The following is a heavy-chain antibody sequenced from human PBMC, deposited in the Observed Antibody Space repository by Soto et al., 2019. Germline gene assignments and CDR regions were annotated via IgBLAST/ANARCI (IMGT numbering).Heavy chain of an antibody. CDR2: IYPGDSET. V-gene: IGHV5-51*01. Sequence: ESLKISCQGSGYSFGNSWIAWVRQLPGKGLECMGIIYPGDSETRYSPSFEGQVTISADKSINTAYLQWSSLKASDTAVYYCATIDSGGYYYYGMDVWGQGTTVTVSS. CDR1: GYSFGNSW. J-gene: IGHJ6*02. D-gene: IGHD1-26*01. CDR3: ATIDSGGYYYYGMDV.